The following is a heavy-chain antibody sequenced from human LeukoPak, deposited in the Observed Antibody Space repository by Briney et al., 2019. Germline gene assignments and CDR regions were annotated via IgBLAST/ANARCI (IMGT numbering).Heavy chain of an antibody. Sequence: SETLSLTCTVSGGSISSYYWSWIRQPPGKGLEWIGRIYTSGSTNYNPSLKSRVTMSVDTSKNQFSLKLSSVTAADTAVYYCARGGSSWDFYFDYWGQGTLVTVSS. CDR3: ARGGSSWDFYFDY. V-gene: IGHV4-4*07. CDR2: IYTSGST. D-gene: IGHD6-13*01. J-gene: IGHJ4*02. CDR1: GGSISSYY.